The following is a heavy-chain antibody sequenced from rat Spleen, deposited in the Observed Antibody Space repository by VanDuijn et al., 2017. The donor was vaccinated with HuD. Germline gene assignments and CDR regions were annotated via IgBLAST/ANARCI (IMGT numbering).Heavy chain of an antibody. CDR1: GFTFSSYW. J-gene: IGHJ2*01. CDR3: ATDQEYYYDGTYYYYFDY. CDR2: INTDGGST. Sequence: EVQLVETGGGLVQPGRSLKLSCVASGFTFSSYWMYWIRQAPGKGLEWVSSINTDGGSTYYPDSVKGRFTISRDNAKSTLYLQMDSLRSEDTATYYCATDQEYYYDGTYYYYFDYWGQGVMVTVSS. V-gene: IGHV5-58*01. D-gene: IGHD1-12*02.